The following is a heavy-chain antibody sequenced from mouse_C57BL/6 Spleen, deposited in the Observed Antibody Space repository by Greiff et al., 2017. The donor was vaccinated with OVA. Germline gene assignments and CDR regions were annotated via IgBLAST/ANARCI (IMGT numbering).Heavy chain of an antibody. D-gene: IGHD2-1*01. CDR1: GYTFTSYW. Sequence: VQLQQSGAELVKPGASVKISCKSSGYTFTSYWMHWVKQRPGQGLEWIGEIDPSDSYTKYNQKFKGKSTLTVDKSSSTAYMQLSSLTSEDSAVYYCATGKTWFAYWGQGTLVTVSA. CDR3: ATGKTWFAY. J-gene: IGHJ3*01. CDR2: IDPSDSYT. V-gene: IGHV1-69*01.